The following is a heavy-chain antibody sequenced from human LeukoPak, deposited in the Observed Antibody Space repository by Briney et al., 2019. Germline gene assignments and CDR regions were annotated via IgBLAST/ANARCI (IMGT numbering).Heavy chain of an antibody. CDR2: INSSGST. CDR1: SGSICSSGYY. V-gene: IGHV4-39*01. D-gene: IGHD6-13*01. Sequence: SETLSLTCTVSSGSICSSGYYWGWIRQPPGKGLEWIGVINSSGSTYYNPSLKGRVSISVDTSNNQVSLKLSSVTAADTAVYYCARQRAADAFDIWGQGTLVIVFS. J-gene: IGHJ3*02. CDR3: ARQRAADAFDI.